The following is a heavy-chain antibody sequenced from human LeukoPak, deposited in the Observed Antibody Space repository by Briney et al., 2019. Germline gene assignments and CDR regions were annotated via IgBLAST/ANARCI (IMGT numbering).Heavy chain of an antibody. J-gene: IGHJ3*02. CDR2: IYSGGST. CDR1: GFTVSSNY. CDR3: ARGFTAADAFDI. Sequence: GGSLRLSCAASGFTVSSNYMSWVRQAPGKGLEWVSVIYSGGSTYYADSVKGRLTISRDNSKNTLYLQMNSLRAEDTAVYYCARGFTAADAFDIWGQGTMVTVSS. V-gene: IGHV3-53*01. D-gene: IGHD2-15*01.